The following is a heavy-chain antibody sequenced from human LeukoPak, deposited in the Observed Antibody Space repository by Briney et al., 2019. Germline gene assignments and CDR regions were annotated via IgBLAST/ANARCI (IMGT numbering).Heavy chain of an antibody. CDR1: GYTFTGYY. D-gene: IGHD3-10*01. CDR3: ARERDYYGSGFKYWFDP. Sequence: ASVKVSCKASGYTFTGYYMHWVRQAPGQGLEWMGWINPNSGGTNYAQKFQGRATMTRDTSISTAYMELSRLRSDDTAVYYCARERDYYGSGFKYWFDPWGQGTLVTVSS. J-gene: IGHJ5*02. CDR2: INPNSGGT. V-gene: IGHV1-2*02.